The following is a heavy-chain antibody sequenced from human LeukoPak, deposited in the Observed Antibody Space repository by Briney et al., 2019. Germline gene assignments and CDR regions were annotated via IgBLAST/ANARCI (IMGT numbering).Heavy chain of an antibody. J-gene: IGHJ5*02. D-gene: IGHD3-22*01. V-gene: IGHV3-9*01. Sequence: GGSLRLSWAASGFTFDDYAMHWVRQAPGKGLEWVSGISWNSGSIGYADSVKGRFTISRDNAKNSLYLQMNSLRAEDTPLYYCAKAPSPYYYDSSGLHNWFDPWGQGTLVTVSS. CDR3: AKAPSPYYYDSSGLHNWFDP. CDR2: ISWNSGSI. CDR1: GFTFDDYA.